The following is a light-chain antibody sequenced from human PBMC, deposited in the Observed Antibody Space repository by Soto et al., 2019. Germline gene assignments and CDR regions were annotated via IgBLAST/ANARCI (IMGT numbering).Light chain of an antibody. CDR3: QQLNSSPFT. Sequence: IQLTQSPSSLSASVEDRVTITCRASQGISSFLAWYQQKPGKAPKLLIYAASTLQSGVPSRFSGSGSGTDFTLTISSLQPEDFATYYCQQLNSSPFTFGPGTKVDIK. CDR1: QGISSF. V-gene: IGKV1-9*01. CDR2: AAS. J-gene: IGKJ3*01.